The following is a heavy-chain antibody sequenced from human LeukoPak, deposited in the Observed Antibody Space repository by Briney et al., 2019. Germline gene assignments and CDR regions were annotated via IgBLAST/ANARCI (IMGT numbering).Heavy chain of an antibody. V-gene: IGHV4-59*01. J-gene: IGHJ6*02. CDR1: GGSISYYY. Sequence: SETLSLTCTVSGGSISYYYWSWIRQSPGKGLEWIGYIYYSGTTNYNPSLKSRVTISVDTTKNQFSLQLRSVTTADTAVYYCAREDPQTTVPEGMDVWGQGTTVTVSS. CDR2: IYYSGTT. D-gene: IGHD4-17*01. CDR3: AREDPQTTVPEGMDV.